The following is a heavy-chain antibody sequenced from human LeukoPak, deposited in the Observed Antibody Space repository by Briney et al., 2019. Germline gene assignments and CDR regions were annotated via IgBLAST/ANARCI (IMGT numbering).Heavy chain of an antibody. CDR3: AKDKSEWELIFDY. Sequence: GGSLRLSCAASGFTFSSYAMSWVRQAPGKGLEWVSAISGSGGSTYYADSVKGRFTISRDNSKNSLYLQMNSLRAEDTAVYYCAKDKSEWELIFDYWGQGTLVTVSS. J-gene: IGHJ4*02. CDR2: ISGSGGST. V-gene: IGHV3-23*01. CDR1: GFTFSSYA. D-gene: IGHD1-26*01.